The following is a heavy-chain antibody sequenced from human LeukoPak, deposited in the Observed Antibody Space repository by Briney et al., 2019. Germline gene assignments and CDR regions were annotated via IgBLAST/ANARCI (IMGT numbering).Heavy chain of an antibody. Sequence: GGSLRLSCAASGFTFSSYAMPWVRQAPGKGLEWVALTSYDGSHKHYADSVKGRFTISRDNSKNTLHLQMNSLRAEDTAVYYCARDGLSPYYYYMDVWGKGTTVTVSS. CDR3: ARDGLSPYYYYMDV. CDR1: GFTFSSYA. V-gene: IGHV3-30*04. CDR2: TSYDGSHK. D-gene: IGHD3-16*02. J-gene: IGHJ6*03.